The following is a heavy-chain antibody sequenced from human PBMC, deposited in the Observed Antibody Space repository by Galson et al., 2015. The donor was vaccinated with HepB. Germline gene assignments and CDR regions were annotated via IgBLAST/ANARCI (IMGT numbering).Heavy chain of an antibody. CDR3: ARDSTYYDGSAYYDNLDS. D-gene: IGHD3-22*01. V-gene: IGHV3-7*03. CDR1: GFTFSSYW. J-gene: IGHJ4*02. CDR2: INQDGAKK. Sequence: SLSLSCAASGFTFSSYWMTWVRQAPGKGLEWVANINQDGAKKNYVDSVKGRFTISRDNAKNSLYLEMNSLRAEDTAMYHCARDSTYYDGSAYYDNLDSWGQGTLVTVSS.